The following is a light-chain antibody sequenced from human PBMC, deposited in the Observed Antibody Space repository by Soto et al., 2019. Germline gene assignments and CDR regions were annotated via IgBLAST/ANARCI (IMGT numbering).Light chain of an antibody. Sequence: QSVLTQPRSASGSPGQSVTISCTGTSSDVGGSDYVSWFQHYPGKGPKLLIYDVTRRPSGVPDRFSGSKSGNTASLTISGLQVEDEADYYCCSHAGSYTFRVFGTGTKVTVL. CDR1: SSDVGGSDY. V-gene: IGLV2-11*01. CDR3: CSHAGSYTFRV. CDR2: DVT. J-gene: IGLJ1*01.